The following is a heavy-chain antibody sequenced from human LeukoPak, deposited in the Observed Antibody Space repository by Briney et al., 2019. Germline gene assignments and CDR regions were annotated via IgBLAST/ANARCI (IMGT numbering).Heavy chain of an antibody. CDR2: IYQSGRT. Sequence: PSETLSLTCAVSGYAISSGYFWGWIRQPPGKGLEWIGSIYQSGRTYYNPSLKSRVTMSVDTAKNQFSLKLSPVTAADTAVYYCARHVPYDSIGSHWGGFDPWGQGTLVTVSS. D-gene: IGHD3-22*01. CDR3: ARHVPYDSIGSHWGGFDP. J-gene: IGHJ5*02. CDR1: GYAISSGYF. V-gene: IGHV4-38-2*01.